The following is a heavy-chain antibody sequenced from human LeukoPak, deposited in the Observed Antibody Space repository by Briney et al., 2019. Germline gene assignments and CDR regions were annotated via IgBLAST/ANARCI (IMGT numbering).Heavy chain of an antibody. CDR1: GFTFSSYA. V-gene: IGHV3-23*03. CDR2: LYTGGTT. Sequence: PGGSLRLSCAASGFTFSSYAMSWVRQAPGKGLEWVSLLYTGGTTYYADSVEGRFTISRDDSKNTIYLQMNSLRAEDTAVYYCARGGVHYWNPRYWGQGTLVTVSS. J-gene: IGHJ4*02. CDR3: ARGGVHYWNPRY. D-gene: IGHD1-1*01.